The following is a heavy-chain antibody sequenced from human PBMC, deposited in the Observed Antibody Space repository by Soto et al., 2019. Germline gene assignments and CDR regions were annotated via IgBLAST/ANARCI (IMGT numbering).Heavy chain of an antibody. D-gene: IGHD4-17*01. Sequence: SETLSLTCTVSGGSIGSYHWSWVRQPPGKGLEWIASVYYTGTTNYNPSLGSRVTISIDAPENQISLKLTSVTAADTAFYYCARDTVLTGMFDFWGQGTLVTVSS. CDR3: ARDTVLTGMFDF. V-gene: IGHV4-59*01. J-gene: IGHJ4*02. CDR2: VYYTGTT. CDR1: GGSIGSYH.